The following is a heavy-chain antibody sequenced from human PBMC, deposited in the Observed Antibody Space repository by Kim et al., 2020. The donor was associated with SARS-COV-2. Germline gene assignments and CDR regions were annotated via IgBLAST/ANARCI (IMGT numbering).Heavy chain of an antibody. D-gene: IGHD2-2*01. J-gene: IGHJ4*02. CDR2: INEDGSLK. V-gene: IGHV3-7*01. CDR3: ATGLPKRGIPVANRGT. CDR1: GFTFRNYW. Sequence: GGSLRLSCAASGFTFRNYWMSWVRQAPGKGLEWVANINEDGSLKYYVDSVRGRFTISRDNAENSLYLQMSSLRAEDTAVYYCATGLPKRGIPVANRGTRGQGTVVTVSS.